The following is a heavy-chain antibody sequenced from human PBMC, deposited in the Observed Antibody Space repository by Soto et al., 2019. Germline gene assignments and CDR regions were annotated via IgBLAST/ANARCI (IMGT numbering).Heavy chain of an antibody. CDR2: IKQDGSAT. CDR3: ARWTTALDY. CDR1: GFSLSNYW. J-gene: IGHJ4*02. V-gene: IGHV3-7*03. D-gene: IGHD4-17*01. Sequence: EVQLVESGGGLVQPGGSLRLSCAASGFSLSNYWMTWVRRAPGKRPEWVANIKQDGSATYYMDSVRGRFTISRDNANNSLFLQMNSLRAEETALYYCARWTTALDYWGQGALVTVSS.